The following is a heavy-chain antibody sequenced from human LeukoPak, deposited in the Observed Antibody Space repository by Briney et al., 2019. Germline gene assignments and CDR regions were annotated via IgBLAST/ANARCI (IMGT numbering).Heavy chain of an antibody. V-gene: IGHV1-2*02. J-gene: IGHJ6*03. Sequence: ASVKVSCKASGYVFVDYYVHWVRQAPGQGLEWMGRINPNTGGTKYAQKFQGRVTMTRDTSISTAYMELSSLRSEDTAVYYCASAGGGYSYGRPIYYYYMDVWGKGTTVTISS. CDR1: GYVFVDYY. CDR2: INPNTGGT. CDR3: ASAGGGYSYGRPIYYYYMDV. D-gene: IGHD5-18*01.